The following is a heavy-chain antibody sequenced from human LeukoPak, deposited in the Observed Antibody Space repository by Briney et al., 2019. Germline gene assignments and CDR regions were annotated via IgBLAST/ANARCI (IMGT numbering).Heavy chain of an antibody. CDR3: ARDLGDYTVTNENYFDY. CDR1: GFTFSSYS. D-gene: IGHD4-17*01. Sequence: PGGSLRLSCAASGFTFSSYSMNWVRQAPGKGLEWVSYISSSSSTIYYADSVKGRFTISRDNAKNSLCLQMNSLRAEDTAVYYCARDLGDYTVTNENYFDYWGQGTLVTVSS. CDR2: ISSSSSTI. J-gene: IGHJ4*02. V-gene: IGHV3-48*01.